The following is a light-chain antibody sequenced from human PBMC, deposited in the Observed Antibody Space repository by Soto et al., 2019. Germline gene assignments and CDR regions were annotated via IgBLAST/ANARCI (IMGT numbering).Light chain of an antibody. CDR2: EVN. J-gene: IGLJ1*01. Sequence: QSALTPPPPAPGTPGKSDAISCTGTSSDVGGYNYVSWYQQHPGKAPKLMIYEVNKRPSGVPDRFSGSKSGNTASLTVSGLQAEDEADYYCSSYAGSSNVFGTGTKVTVL. CDR3: SSYAGSSNV. CDR1: SSDVGGYNY. V-gene: IGLV2-8*01.